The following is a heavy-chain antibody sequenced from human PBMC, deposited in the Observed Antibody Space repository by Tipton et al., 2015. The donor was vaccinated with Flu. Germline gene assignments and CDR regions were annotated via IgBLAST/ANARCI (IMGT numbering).Heavy chain of an antibody. CDR1: GYSFTNYW. CDR2: IYPGDSDT. Sequence: QLVQSGAEVKKPGESLKISCKGSGYSFTNYWIGWVRQMPGKGLEWMGIIYPGDSDTRYSPTFQGQVTISADKSISTAYLQWSSLKAADTAMYYCARGEVLARGYSGYDLGYWGQGTLVTVSS. CDR3: ARGEVLARGYSGYDLGY. V-gene: IGHV5-51*01. J-gene: IGHJ4*02. D-gene: IGHD5-12*01.